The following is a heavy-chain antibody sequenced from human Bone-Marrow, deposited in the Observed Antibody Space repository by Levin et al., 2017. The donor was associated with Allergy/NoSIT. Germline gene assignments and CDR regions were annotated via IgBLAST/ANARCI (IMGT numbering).Heavy chain of an antibody. CDR3: AREGITSGNFDY. V-gene: IGHV1-3*01. Sequence: ASVKVSCKASGYAFTGSPIHWVRQAPGQGLEWMGWINPGNGYTKYSQKFQDRVTFTRDTSASAAYMELNSLTSEDTAVFYCAREGITSGNFDYWGQGSLVTVAS. CDR1: GYAFTGSP. J-gene: IGHJ4*02. CDR2: INPGNGYT. D-gene: IGHD5-12*01.